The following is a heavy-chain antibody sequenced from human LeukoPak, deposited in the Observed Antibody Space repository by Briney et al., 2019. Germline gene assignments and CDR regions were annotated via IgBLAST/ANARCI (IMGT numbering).Heavy chain of an antibody. CDR3: AKDLRRWELTPVWFDP. CDR1: GFTFSSYA. D-gene: IGHD1-26*01. Sequence: PGGSLRLSCAASGFTFSSYAMSLVRQAPGKGLEWVSAISGSGGSTYYADSVKGRFTITRDNSKNTLYLQMNSLRAEDTAVYYCAKDLRRWELTPVWFDPWGQGTLVTVSS. J-gene: IGHJ5*02. CDR2: ISGSGGST. V-gene: IGHV3-23*01.